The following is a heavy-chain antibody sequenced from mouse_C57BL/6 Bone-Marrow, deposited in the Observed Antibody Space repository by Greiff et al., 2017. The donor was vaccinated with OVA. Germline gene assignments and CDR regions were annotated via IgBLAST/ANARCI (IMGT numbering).Heavy chain of an antibody. CDR3: ARSIYYDPYYAMDY. CDR1: GYTFTDYY. V-gene: IGHV1-26*01. CDR2: INPNNGGN. D-gene: IGHD2-4*01. Sequence: VQLQQSGPELVKPGASVKISCKASGYTFTDYYMNWVKQSHGKSLEWIGDINPNNGGNSYNQKVKGKGTLTGDKASSTAYMELLSLTSEDSAVYYCARSIYYDPYYAMDYWGQGTSVTVSS. J-gene: IGHJ4*01.